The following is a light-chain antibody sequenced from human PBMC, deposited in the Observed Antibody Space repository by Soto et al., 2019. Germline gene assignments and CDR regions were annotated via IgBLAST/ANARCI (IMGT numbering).Light chain of an antibody. V-gene: IGKV1-33*01. CDR1: QTIIGY. Sequence: DIQMTQSPSSLSASVGDSVTITCRASQTIIGYLDWYQQKPGKAPRLLINAASSWESGVPARFSGSGSGTDFTFTISSLQPEDIATYYCQQYDNLPLTFGGGTKVDIK. CDR2: AAS. J-gene: IGKJ4*01. CDR3: QQYDNLPLT.